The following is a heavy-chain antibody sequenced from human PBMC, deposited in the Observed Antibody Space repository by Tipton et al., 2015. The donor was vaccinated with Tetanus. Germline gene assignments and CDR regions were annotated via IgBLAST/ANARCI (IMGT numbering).Heavy chain of an antibody. CDR2: ISVYNGNT. Sequence: QSGPEVKKPGASVKVSCKASGCTFNTFGISWVRQAPGQGLEWIGWISVYNGNTNYGQNVQGRVTMTTDTPTSTAYMELRSLRSDDTAVYYCARVPTNPLAVDRPTDYWGQGTLVTVSS. D-gene: IGHD6-19*01. V-gene: IGHV1-18*01. CDR3: ARVPTNPLAVDRPTDY. J-gene: IGHJ4*02. CDR1: GCTFNTFG.